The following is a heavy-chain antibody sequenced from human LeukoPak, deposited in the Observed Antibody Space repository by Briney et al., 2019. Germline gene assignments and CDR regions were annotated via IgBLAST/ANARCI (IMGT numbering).Heavy chain of an antibody. CDR2: IYYSGST. CDR3: ARDPRSRSGYSYMDV. V-gene: IGHV4-59*01. Sequence: SETLSLTCTVSGGSISSNYWSWIRQPPGKGLEWIGYIYYSGSTNYNPSLKSRVTISVDTSKNQFSLKLSSVTAADTAVYYCARDPRSRSGYSYMDVWGKGTTVTVSS. D-gene: IGHD3-22*01. J-gene: IGHJ6*03. CDR1: GGSISSNY.